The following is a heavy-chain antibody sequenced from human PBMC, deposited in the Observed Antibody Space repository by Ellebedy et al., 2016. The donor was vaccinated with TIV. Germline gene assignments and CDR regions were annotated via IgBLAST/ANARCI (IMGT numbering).Heavy chain of an antibody. V-gene: IGHV1-46*01. CDR1: GYTLTSYY. J-gene: IGHJ5*02. D-gene: IGHD1-26*01. Sequence: AASVKVSCKASGYTLTSYYVHWVQQAPGQGLEWMGIINPSGTSTSYAQKFQGSVTMTRDTSTSTVYMELSSLRSEDTAVYYCARSLPRGGAFDPWGQGTLVTVSS. CDR2: INPSGTST. CDR3: ARSLPRGGAFDP.